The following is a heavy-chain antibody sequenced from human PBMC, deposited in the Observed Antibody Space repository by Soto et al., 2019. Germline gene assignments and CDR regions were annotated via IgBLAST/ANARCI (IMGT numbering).Heavy chain of an antibody. CDR1: GDSVTSGDYY. CDR2: IYYSGNT. Sequence: SETLSLTCTVSGDSVTSGDYYWSWIRQPPGKGLEWIGYIYYSGNTNYSPSLKSRVTISVDTSKNQFSLKLSSVTAADTAVYYCARDSSPVAGTFDYWGQGTLVTVSS. CDR3: ARDSSPVAGTFDY. J-gene: IGHJ4*02. V-gene: IGHV4-61*08. D-gene: IGHD6-19*01.